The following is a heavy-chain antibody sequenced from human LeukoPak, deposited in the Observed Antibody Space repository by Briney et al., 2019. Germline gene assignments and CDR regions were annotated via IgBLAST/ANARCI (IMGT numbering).Heavy chain of an antibody. D-gene: IGHD1-1*01. CDR2: ISWNSGSI. CDR1: GFTFEDHA. CDR3: AKDWYSIQGYYYMDV. J-gene: IGHJ6*03. Sequence: PGRSLRLSCAASGFTFEDHAMHWVRQAPGKGLEWVPGISWNSGSIGYADSVKGRFTISRDNAKNSLYLQMNSLRAEDTALYYCAKDWYSIQGYYYMDVWGKGTTVTVSS. V-gene: IGHV3-9*01.